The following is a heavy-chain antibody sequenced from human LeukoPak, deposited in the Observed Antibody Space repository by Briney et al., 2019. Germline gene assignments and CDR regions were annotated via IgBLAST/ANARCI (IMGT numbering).Heavy chain of an antibody. D-gene: IGHD3-16*01. CDR2: IYYSGST. Sequence: QPSETLSLTCTVSGGSISSYYWSWIRQPPGKGLEWIGYIYYSGSTNYNPSLKSRVTISVDTSKNQFSLKLSSVTAADTAVYYCARDRDLVYWGQGTLVTVSS. CDR1: GGSISSYY. J-gene: IGHJ4*02. CDR3: ARDRDLVY. V-gene: IGHV4-59*01.